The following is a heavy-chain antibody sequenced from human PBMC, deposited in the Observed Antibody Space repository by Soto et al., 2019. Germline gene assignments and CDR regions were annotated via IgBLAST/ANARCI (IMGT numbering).Heavy chain of an antibody. J-gene: IGHJ6*02. D-gene: IGHD6-19*01. CDR2: IWYDGSNK. V-gene: IGHV3-33*01. Sequence: QVQLVESGGGVVQPGRSLRLSCAASGFTFSSYGMHWVRQAPGKGLEWVAVIWYDGSNKYYADSVKGRFTISRDNSKNTLYLQLNRLRAEDTAVYYCARDEELRGWYNYGMDVWGQGTTVTVSS. CDR1: GFTFSSYG. CDR3: ARDEELRGWYNYGMDV.